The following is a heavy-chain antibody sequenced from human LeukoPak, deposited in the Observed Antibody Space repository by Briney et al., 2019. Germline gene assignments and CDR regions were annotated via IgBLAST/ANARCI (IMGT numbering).Heavy chain of an antibody. Sequence: GSLRLSCAASGFTFSSYAMHWVRQPPGKGLEWIGYIYYSGSTNYNPSLKSRVTISVDTSKNQFSLKLSSVTAADTAVYYCARELVYYDSSGYWDYWGQGTLVTVSS. V-gene: IGHV4-59*01. CDR1: GFTFSSYA. D-gene: IGHD3-22*01. J-gene: IGHJ4*02. CDR2: IYYSGST. CDR3: ARELVYYDSSGYWDY.